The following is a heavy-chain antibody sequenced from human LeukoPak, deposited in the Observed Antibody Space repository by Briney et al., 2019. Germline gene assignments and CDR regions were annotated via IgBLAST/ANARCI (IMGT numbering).Heavy chain of an antibody. J-gene: IGHJ4*02. V-gene: IGHV4-59*12. Sequence: SETLSLTCTVSGGSISSYYWSWIRQPPGKGLEWIGYIYYSGSTNYNPSLKSRVTISVDTSKNQFSLKLSSVTAADTAVYYCARGWYSGYDYVSDYWGQGTLVTVSS. CDR3: ARGWYSGYDYVSDY. CDR1: GGSISSYY. D-gene: IGHD5-12*01. CDR2: IYYSGST.